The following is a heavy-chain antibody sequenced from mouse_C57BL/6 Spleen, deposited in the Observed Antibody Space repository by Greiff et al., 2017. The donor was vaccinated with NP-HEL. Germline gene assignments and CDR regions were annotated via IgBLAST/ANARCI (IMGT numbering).Heavy chain of an antibody. D-gene: IGHD2-12*01. J-gene: IGHJ4*01. V-gene: IGHV1-80*01. CDR1: GYAFSSYW. CDR2: IYPGDGDT. CDR3: ARSEAYYSLYYAMDY. Sequence: VKLQQSGAELVKPGASVKISCKASGYAFSSYWMNWVKQRPGKGLEWIGQIYPGDGDTNYNGKFKGKATLTADKSSSTAYMQLSSLTSEDSAVYFCARSEAYYSLYYAMDYWGQGTSVTVSS.